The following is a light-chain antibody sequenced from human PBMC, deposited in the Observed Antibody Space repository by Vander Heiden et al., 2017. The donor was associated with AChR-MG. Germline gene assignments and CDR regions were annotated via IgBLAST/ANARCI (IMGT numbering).Light chain of an antibody. CDR3: AAWDDSLSGL. CDR1: SSNIGSNY. Sequence: QSVLTQPPSASGTPGQRVTISCSGSSSNIGSNYVYWYQHRPGTAPKLLIYRNNQRPSGVPDRFSGSRSGTSASLGISGLRSEDEADYYCAAWDDSLSGLFGGGTKLTVL. V-gene: IGLV1-47*01. CDR2: RNN. J-gene: IGLJ2*01.